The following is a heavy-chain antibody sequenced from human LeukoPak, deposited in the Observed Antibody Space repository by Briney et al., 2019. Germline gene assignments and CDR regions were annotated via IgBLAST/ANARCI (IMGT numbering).Heavy chain of an antibody. CDR3: ARDLNPTHYFDY. CDR2: IYHSGYT. J-gene: IGHJ4*02. V-gene: IGHV4-38-2*02. CDR1: GYSISSGYY. Sequence: PSETLSLTCNVSGYSISSGYYWTWIRQAPGKGLEWIGSIYHSGYTHYNPSLKGRVTISVDTSKHDFSLKLSSVAAADRAIYYCARDLNPTHYFDYWGQGTLVTVSS.